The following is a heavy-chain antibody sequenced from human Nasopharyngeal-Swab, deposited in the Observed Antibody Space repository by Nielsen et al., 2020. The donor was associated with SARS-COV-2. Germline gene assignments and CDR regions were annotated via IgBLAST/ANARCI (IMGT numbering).Heavy chain of an antibody. CDR3: ARDPAAITIFGVVIIGSRSYYFDY. CDR2: IKQDGSEK. CDR1: GFTFSSYW. J-gene: IGHJ4*02. D-gene: IGHD3-3*01. V-gene: IGHV3-7*01. Sequence: GESLKISCAASGFTFSSYWMSWVPQAPGKGLEWVANIKQDGSEKYYVDSVKGRFTISRDNAKNSLYLQMNSLRAEDTAVYYCARDPAAITIFGVVIIGSRSYYFDYWGQGTLVTVSS.